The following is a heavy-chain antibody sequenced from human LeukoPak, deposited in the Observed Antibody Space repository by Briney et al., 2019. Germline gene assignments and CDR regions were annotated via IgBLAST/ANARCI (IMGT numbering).Heavy chain of an antibody. Sequence: GGSLRLSCAASGFSVSDYYMNWIRQSPGKGLEWVSHISKKTAIEYADSVKGRFTISRDNANNLLLLQMDSLRPEDTGVYYCARGTYYSGSGPASWFDPWGHGTPVTVSS. CDR1: GFSVSDYY. CDR2: ISKKTAI. CDR3: ARGTYYSGSGPASWFDP. V-gene: IGHV3-11*01. D-gene: IGHD3-10*01. J-gene: IGHJ5*02.